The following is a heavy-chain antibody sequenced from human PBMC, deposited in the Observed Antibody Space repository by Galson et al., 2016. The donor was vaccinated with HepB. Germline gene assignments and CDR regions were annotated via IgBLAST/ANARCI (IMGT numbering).Heavy chain of an antibody. CDR1: GFTFKTHG. Sequence: SLRLSCAASGFTFKTHGLMWVRQAPGKGLEWVADIKQDGTEKYYMDSVKGRFTISRDNAKNSLYLQMNSLRADDTAVYYCARDRGYSGWSYFDYWGQGTLVTVSS. D-gene: IGHD6-19*01. CDR3: ARDRGYSGWSYFDY. J-gene: IGHJ4*02. V-gene: IGHV3-7*03. CDR2: IKQDGTEK.